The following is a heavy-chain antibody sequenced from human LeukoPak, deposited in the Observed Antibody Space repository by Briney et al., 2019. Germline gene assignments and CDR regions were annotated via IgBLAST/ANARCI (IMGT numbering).Heavy chain of an antibody. CDR3: ARHSGAAAVTHCDY. D-gene: IGHD6-13*01. CDR1: GGSISSYY. V-gene: IGHV4-4*07. CDR2: IYTSGST. Sequence: SETLSLTCTVSGGSISSYYWSWIRQPAGKGLEWIGRIYTSGSTYYKPSLKSRVTMSVDTSKNQFSLNLSSVTAADTAVYYCARHSGAAAVTHCDYWGQGTLVTVSS. J-gene: IGHJ4*02.